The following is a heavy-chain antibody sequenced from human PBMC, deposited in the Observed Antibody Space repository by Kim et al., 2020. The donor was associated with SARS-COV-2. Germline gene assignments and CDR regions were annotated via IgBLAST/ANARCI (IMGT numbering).Heavy chain of an antibody. Sequence: DSGFTFADYAMTWIRQAPGKGLEWVGVIRGRPHGGTTDFGAPVKGRFTISRDDSRKSVFLHMNNLKSDDTGVYYCARAPVMLGTSARIVDPWGPGTLVIVSS. D-gene: IGHD1-1*01. CDR2: IRGRPHGGTT. J-gene: IGHJ5*02. CDR1: GFTFADYA. V-gene: IGHV3-49*03. CDR3: ARAPVMLGTSARIVDP.